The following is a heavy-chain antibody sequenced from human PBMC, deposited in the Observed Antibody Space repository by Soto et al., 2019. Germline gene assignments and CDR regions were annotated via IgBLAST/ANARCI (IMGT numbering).Heavy chain of an antibody. D-gene: IGHD2-15*01. CDR1: GYDFTAYD. CDR3: GRGRSPRAPAGGTPYYFAMDV. Sequence: QVQLVQSGAEVKQTGASVKVSCKASGYDFTAYDINWVRQASGQGLEWMGWMNPNNGATGSTGTFQGRVSLTRNTATGTAYLKLTSVRSDDTAVYYCGRGRSPRAPAGGTPYYFAMDVWGQGTTVTVSS. CDR2: MNPNNGAT. V-gene: IGHV1-8*03. J-gene: IGHJ6*02.